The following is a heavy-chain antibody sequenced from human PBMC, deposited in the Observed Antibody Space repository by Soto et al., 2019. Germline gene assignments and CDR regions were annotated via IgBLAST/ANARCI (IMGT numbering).Heavy chain of an antibody. V-gene: IGHV3-48*02. CDR1: GFTFSTFS. CDR3: ARDLGWAFDS. CDR2: ISGGGRPI. D-gene: IGHD6-19*01. J-gene: IGHJ4*02. Sequence: EVQLVESGGGSVQPGGSLRLSCAASGFTFSTFSMNWVRQAPGRGLEWISYISGGGRPISYADSVKGRFPISRDYAKNSLYLQMDSLTDEDTAVYYCARDLGWAFDSWGQGTLVTVSS.